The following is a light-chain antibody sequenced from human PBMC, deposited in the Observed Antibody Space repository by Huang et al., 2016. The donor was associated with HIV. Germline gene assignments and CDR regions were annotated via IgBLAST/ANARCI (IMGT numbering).Light chain of an antibody. V-gene: IGKV3-11*01. CDR3: QQRSNWPRT. J-gene: IGKJ1*01. Sequence: EIVLTQSPATLSLSPGERATLSCRASQSVSRYLAWYQQKPGQAPGLLIYDASNRATGIPVRFSGSGSGTDFTLTISSLEPEDFAVYYCQQRSNWPRTFGQGTKVEIK. CDR2: DAS. CDR1: QSVSRY.